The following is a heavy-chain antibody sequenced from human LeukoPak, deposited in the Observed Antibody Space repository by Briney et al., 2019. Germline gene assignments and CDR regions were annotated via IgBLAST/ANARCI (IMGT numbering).Heavy chain of an antibody. Sequence: SETLSLTCTVSGGSISSYYWSWIRQPPGKGLEWIGYIYYSGSTNYNPSLKSRVTISVDTSKNQFSLKLSSVTAADTAVYYCASRIQLWTNPQNHYHGMDVWGQGNTVTVSS. J-gene: IGHJ6*02. V-gene: IGHV4-59*08. D-gene: IGHD5-18*01. CDR2: IYYSGST. CDR1: GGSISSYY. CDR3: ASRIQLWTNPQNHYHGMDV.